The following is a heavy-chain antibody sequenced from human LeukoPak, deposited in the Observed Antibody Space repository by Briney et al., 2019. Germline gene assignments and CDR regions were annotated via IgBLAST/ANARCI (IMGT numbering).Heavy chain of an antibody. CDR2: INSDGSST. Sequence: GGSLRLSCAASGFTFSSYWMLWVCQAPGKGLVWVSRINSDGSSTSYADSVKGRFTISRDNAKNTLYLQMNSLRAEDTAVYYCAKRFFDYYDSSGYYGGFGYWGQGTLVTVSS. CDR1: GFTFSSYW. CDR3: AKRFFDYYDSSGYYGGFGY. V-gene: IGHV3-74*01. J-gene: IGHJ4*02. D-gene: IGHD3-22*01.